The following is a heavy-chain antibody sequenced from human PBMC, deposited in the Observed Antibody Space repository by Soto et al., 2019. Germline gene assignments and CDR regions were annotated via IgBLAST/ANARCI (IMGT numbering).Heavy chain of an antibody. CDR2: IWSDGSNK. CDR3: ARDPIKTATVTNNWFDP. V-gene: IGHV3-33*01. Sequence: PGGSLRLSCAASGFTFSNYAIHWVRQAPGKGLEWVSVIWSDGSNKYYTDSVKGRFTISRDNSKNTLYLQMNSLRAEDTAVYYCARDPIKTATVTNNWFDPWGQGTLVTVSS. J-gene: IGHJ5*02. D-gene: IGHD4-17*01. CDR1: GFTFSNYA.